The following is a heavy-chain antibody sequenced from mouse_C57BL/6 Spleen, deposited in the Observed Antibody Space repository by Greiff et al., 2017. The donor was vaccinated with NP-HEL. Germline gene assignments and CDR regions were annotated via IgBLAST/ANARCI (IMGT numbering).Heavy chain of an antibody. CDR3: ARDREDYDGTGFAY. Sequence: EVKLQESGGGLVKPGGSLKLSCAASGFTFSSYAMSWVRQTPEKRLEWVATISDGGSYTYYPDNVKGRFTISRDNAKNNLYLQMSHLKSEDTAMYYCARDREDYDGTGFAYWGQGTLVTVSA. J-gene: IGHJ3*01. CDR1: GFTFSSYA. V-gene: IGHV5-4*01. D-gene: IGHD2-4*01. CDR2: ISDGGSYT.